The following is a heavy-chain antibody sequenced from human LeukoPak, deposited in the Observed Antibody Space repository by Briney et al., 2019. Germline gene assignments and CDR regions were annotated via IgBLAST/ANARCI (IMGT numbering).Heavy chain of an antibody. CDR1: GGTFSSYA. V-gene: IGHV1-69*05. CDR2: IIPIFGTA. J-gene: IGHJ4*02. CDR3: AREDGSGGRHWDY. Sequence: SVKVSCKASGGTFSSYAISWVRQAPGQGLEWMGRIIPIFGTANYAQKFQGGVTMTRDTPTSTVYMELSSLRSEDTAVYYCAREDGSGGRHWDYWGQGTLVTVSS. D-gene: IGHD3-10*01.